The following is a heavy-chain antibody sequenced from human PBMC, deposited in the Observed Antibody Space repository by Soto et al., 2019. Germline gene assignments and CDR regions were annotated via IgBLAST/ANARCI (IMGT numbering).Heavy chain of an antibody. CDR1: GFTFSDYY. Sequence: QMQLVQSGGGLVKPGGSLTLSCKASGFTFSDYYMIWVRQTPGKGLEWISYISDSGSTIYYADSVRARFTIFRENAANSVYLQLDGLTDGDTAFYYCKSGGSCWTRVGWLGPWGQGALVTVSS. CDR3: KSGGSCWTRVGWLGP. V-gene: IGHV3-11*01. J-gene: IGHJ5*02. CDR2: ISDSGSTI. D-gene: IGHD6-13*01.